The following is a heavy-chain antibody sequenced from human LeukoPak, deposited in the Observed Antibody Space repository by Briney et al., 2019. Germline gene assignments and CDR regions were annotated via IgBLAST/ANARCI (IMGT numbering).Heavy chain of an antibody. CDR2: INPKRGVT. J-gene: IGHJ3*01. V-gene: IGHV1-2*02. CDR3: ARERNYGDYGNAFDV. Sequence: GASVTVSCTASVHTFTDYYIHWMRQAPGQGLEWMGWINPKRGVTTYAQKFQGRVTMTRDTSITTAYMELTRRRSDDTTIYYCARERNYGDYGNAFDVWGQGTKVTVSS. CDR1: VHTFTDYY. D-gene: IGHD4-17*01.